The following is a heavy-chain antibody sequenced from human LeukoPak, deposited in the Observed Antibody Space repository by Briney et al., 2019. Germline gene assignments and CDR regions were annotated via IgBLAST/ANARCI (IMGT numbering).Heavy chain of an antibody. CDR1: GASISSGTYF. CDR2: IFYSGNT. J-gene: IGHJ5*02. V-gene: IGHV4-39*01. CDR3: ARHLIRGLPDTWFDP. D-gene: IGHD3-10*01. Sequence: SETLSLTCTVAGASISSGTYFWGWIRQPPGKGLEWIGSIFYSGNTHYNPSLESRASISVDTSKNQFSLKLSSVTAADTAFYYCARHLIRGLPDTWFDPWGQRTLVTVSS.